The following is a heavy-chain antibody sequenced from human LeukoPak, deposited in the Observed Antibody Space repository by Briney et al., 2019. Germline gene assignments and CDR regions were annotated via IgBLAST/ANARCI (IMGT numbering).Heavy chain of an antibody. CDR3: AKGGFGRPFDY. D-gene: IGHD3-10*01. CDR2: ISSSGSTI. CDR1: GFTFSSYE. J-gene: IGHJ4*02. Sequence: PGGSLRLSCAASGFTFSSYEMNWVRQAPGKGLEWVSYISSSGSTIYYADSVKGRFTISRDNSKNTLFLQMDSLRAEDTAVYYCAKGGFGRPFDYWGQGTLVTVSS. V-gene: IGHV3-48*03.